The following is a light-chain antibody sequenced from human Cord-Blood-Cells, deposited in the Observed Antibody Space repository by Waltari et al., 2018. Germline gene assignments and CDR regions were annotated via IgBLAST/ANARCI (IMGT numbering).Light chain of an antibody. Sequence: QSALTQPRSVSGSPGQSVTLPCTATRSESGGSNQVSLYQLHPGKAPKLMIYDVSKLPSGVPDRFSGSKSGNTASLTISGLQAEDEADYYCCSYAGSYTYVFGTGTKVTVL. J-gene: IGLJ1*01. CDR1: RSESGGSNQ. V-gene: IGLV2-11*01. CDR3: CSYAGSYTYV. CDR2: DVS.